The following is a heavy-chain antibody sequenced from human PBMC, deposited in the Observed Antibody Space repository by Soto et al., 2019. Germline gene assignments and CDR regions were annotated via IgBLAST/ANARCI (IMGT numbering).Heavy chain of an antibody. Sequence: EVQLLESGGGLVQPGGSLRLSCAASGFTFSSYAMRWVRQAPGKGLEWVSAISGSGYSTYYADSVKGRFTISRDNSKNTLYLQMNSLRAEDTAVYYCAKTLYYYDTSGYQWGQGTLVRLL. CDR1: GFTFSSYA. CDR3: AKTLYYYDTSGYQ. V-gene: IGHV3-23*01. D-gene: IGHD3-22*01. J-gene: IGHJ4*02. CDR2: ISGSGYST.